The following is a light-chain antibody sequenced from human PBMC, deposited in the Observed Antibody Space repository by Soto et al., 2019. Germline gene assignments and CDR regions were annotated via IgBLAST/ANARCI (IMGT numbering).Light chain of an antibody. CDR1: TGAVTSGHY. V-gene: IGLV7-46*01. Sequence: QAVVTHEPSLTVSPGGTVTLTCGSSTGAVTSGHYPYWFQQKPGQAPRTLIYDTSNKHSWTPARFSGSLLGGKAALTLSGAQPEDEAEYYCLLSYSGARAGVFGGGTQLTVL. CDR2: DTS. J-gene: IGLJ2*01. CDR3: LLSYSGARAGV.